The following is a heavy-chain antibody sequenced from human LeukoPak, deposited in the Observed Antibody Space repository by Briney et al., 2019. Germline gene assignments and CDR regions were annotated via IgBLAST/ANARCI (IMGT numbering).Heavy chain of an antibody. CDR3: ARARGSGWPDDAFDI. Sequence: PSETLSLTCAVYGGSFSGYYWSWIRQPAGKGLEWIGRIYTSGSTNYNPSLKSRVTMSVDTSKNQFSLKLSSVTAADTAVYYCARARGSGWPDDAFDIWGQGTMVTVSS. V-gene: IGHV4-59*10. J-gene: IGHJ3*02. D-gene: IGHD6-19*01. CDR1: GGSFSGYY. CDR2: IYTSGST.